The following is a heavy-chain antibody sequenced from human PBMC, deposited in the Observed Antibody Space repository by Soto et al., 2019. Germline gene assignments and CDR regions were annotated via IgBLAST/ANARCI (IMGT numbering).Heavy chain of an antibody. CDR2: ISPYTGNT. CDR3: VMVDNYVTPTPQDV. CDR1: GYIFVNYG. V-gene: IGHV1-18*01. J-gene: IGHJ6*02. D-gene: IGHD3-16*01. Sequence: QVQLVQSGDEVKKPGASVKVSCKASGYIFVNYGIAWVRQAPGQGLEWMGWISPYTGNTHSATKIQGRLTMTTDTSTSTAYMVLGSLTSDATAVYYCVMVDNYVTPTPQDVWGQGTTVTVSS.